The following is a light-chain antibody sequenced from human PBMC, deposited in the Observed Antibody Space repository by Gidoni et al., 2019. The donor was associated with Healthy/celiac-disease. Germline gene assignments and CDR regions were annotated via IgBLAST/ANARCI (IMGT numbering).Light chain of an antibody. CDR1: SSDVGGYNY. CDR2: DVS. CDR3: CSYAGSYTFHVV. J-gene: IGLJ2*01. Sequence: QSALTQPRPASGSPGQTVTISCTGTSSDVGGYNYVSWYPHHPGKAPKLMIYDVSKRPSGVPDRFSCSKSGNTASLTISGLHAEDEADYYCCSYAGSYTFHVVFGGGTKLTVL. V-gene: IGLV2-11*01.